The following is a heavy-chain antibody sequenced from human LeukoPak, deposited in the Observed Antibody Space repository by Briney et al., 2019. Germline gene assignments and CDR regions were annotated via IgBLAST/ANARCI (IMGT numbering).Heavy chain of an antibody. Sequence: ASVKVSCKASGYTFTSYDINWVRQAPGQGLEWMGWMNPNSGNTGYAQKLQGRVTITRNTSISTAYMELSSLRSEDTAVYYCARGPPTTVRSPYYYYYYMVVWGKGTTVTVSS. CDR3: ARGPPTTVRSPYYYYYYMVV. V-gene: IGHV1-8*03. CDR2: MNPNSGNT. D-gene: IGHD4-17*01. J-gene: IGHJ6*03. CDR1: GYTFTSYD.